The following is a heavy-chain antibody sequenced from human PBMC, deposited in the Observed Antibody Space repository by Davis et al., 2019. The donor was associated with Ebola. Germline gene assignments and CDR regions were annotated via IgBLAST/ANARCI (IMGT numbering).Heavy chain of an antibody. CDR2: FDPEDGET. CDR3: ARDMEWELFGPFDY. D-gene: IGHD1-26*01. Sequence: ASVKVSCKVSGYTLTELSMHWVRQAPGKGLEWMGGFDPEDGETIYAQKFQGRVTITADKSTSTAYMELSSLRSEDTAVYYCARDMEWELFGPFDYWGQGTLVTVSS. V-gene: IGHV1-24*01. J-gene: IGHJ4*02. CDR1: GYTLTELS.